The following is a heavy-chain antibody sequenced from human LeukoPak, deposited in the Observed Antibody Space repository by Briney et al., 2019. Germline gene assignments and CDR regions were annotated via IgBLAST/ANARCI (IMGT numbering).Heavy chain of an antibody. CDR1: DYSISSGYGYY. Sequence: PSETLSLTCTVSDYSISSGYGYYWGWIRQPPGKGLEWIGNIYHSGITYYNHSNSSLKSRVTISIDTSKNQLSLRLTSVTAADTAVYFCATLVSTRYYFDHWGQGTLVTVSS. V-gene: IGHV4-38-2*02. CDR3: ATLVSTRYYFDH. CDR2: IYHSGIT. J-gene: IGHJ4*02. D-gene: IGHD5/OR15-5a*01.